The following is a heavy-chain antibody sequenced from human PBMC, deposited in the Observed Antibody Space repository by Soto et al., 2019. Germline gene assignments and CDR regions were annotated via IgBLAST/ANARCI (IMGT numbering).Heavy chain of an antibody. CDR1: NDSVSSVTYF. CDR3: ARLYSGYSYFAFDI. CDR2: IIYSGST. V-gene: IGHV4-39*01. J-gene: IGHJ3*02. Sequence: SETLSLTCTVSNDSVSSVTYFWGWIRQPPGKGLEWIGHIIYSGSTYYNPSLKGRVTISVDTYKNQFSLKLSSVTAADTDVYYCARLYSGYSYFAFDIWGQGTLVTVS. D-gene: IGHD3-22*01.